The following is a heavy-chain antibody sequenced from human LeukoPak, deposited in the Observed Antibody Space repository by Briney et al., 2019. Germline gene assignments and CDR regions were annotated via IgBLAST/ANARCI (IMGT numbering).Heavy chain of an antibody. CDR1: GGSISSYY. J-gene: IGHJ6*03. Sequence: SSETLSLACTVSGGSISSYYWSWIRQPPGKGLEWIGYIYYSGSTNYNPSLKSRVTISVDTSKNQFSLKLSSVTAADTAVYYCARGGSSSWSGVYYYYMDVWGKGTTVTISS. CDR2: IYYSGST. V-gene: IGHV4-59*01. CDR3: ARGGSSSWSGVYYYYMDV. D-gene: IGHD6-13*01.